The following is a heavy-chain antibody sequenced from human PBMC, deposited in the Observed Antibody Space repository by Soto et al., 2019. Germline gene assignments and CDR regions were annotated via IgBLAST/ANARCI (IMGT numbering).Heavy chain of an antibody. CDR3: ARAGISQAAAGSLDCCPIDS. V-gene: IGHV3-66*01. D-gene: IGHD6-13*01. CDR2: IYSGGTT. Sequence: EVQLVESGGGLVQPGGSLRLSCAASGFTVSSNYMSWVRQAPGKGLERVSNIYSGGTTYYADSVKGRFTISRDNSKNTLYLQMNSLRAEDTAVYYCARAGISQAAAGSLDCCPIDSWGQGTLVTVSS. J-gene: IGHJ4*02. CDR1: GFTVSSNY.